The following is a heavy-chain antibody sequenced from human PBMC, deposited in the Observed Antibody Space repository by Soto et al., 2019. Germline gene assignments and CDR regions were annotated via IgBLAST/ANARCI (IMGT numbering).Heavy chain of an antibody. CDR1: GFTFSSYS. CDR2: ISSSSSTI. J-gene: IGHJ3*02. D-gene: IGHD2-15*01. Sequence: QPGGSLRLSCAASGFTFSSYSMNWVRQAPGKGLEWVSYISSSSSTIYYADSVKGRFTISRDNAKNPLYLQMNSLRAEDTAVYYCAREVDCSGGSCYLHDAFDIWGQGTMVTVSS. CDR3: AREVDCSGGSCYLHDAFDI. V-gene: IGHV3-48*01.